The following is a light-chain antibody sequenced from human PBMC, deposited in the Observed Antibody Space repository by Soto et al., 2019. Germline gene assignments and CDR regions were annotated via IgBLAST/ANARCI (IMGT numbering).Light chain of an antibody. V-gene: IGKV1-6*01. J-gene: IGKJ3*01. CDR3: LQDFTYPRT. Sequence: AIQMTQSPSSLSASVGDRVTMTCRASQGIKNDLGWYQQRPGKAPRLLIYGASTLYSGVPSRFSATGSGIDFTLTINSLQPEDFATYYCLQDFTYPRTFGPGTRVRLK. CDR1: QGIKND. CDR2: GAS.